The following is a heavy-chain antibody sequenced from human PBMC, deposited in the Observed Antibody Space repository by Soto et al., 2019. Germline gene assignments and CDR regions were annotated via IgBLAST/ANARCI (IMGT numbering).Heavy chain of an antibody. CDR3: ASMAG. Sequence: GGSLRRSCEASGFTFSRYSLNWVRQAPGKGLEWVSSISSRGNEISYAKSVEGRFFTYRDNVNNLLYLDMNKLRPEATAVYYCASMAGWGHGTLVKVSS. CDR2: ISSRGNEI. CDR1: GFTFSRYS. J-gene: IGHJ4*01. V-gene: IGHV3-21*06.